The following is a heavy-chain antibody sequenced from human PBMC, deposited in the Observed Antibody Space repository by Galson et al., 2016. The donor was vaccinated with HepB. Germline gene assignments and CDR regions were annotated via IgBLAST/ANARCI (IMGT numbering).Heavy chain of an antibody. J-gene: IGHJ4*02. Sequence: SLRLSCAASGFTFSNAWMTWVRQAPGKGLEWVGRIKSTTDGGTTDYAAPVEGRCTISRDDSRKTLYLRMNSLKTEDTAIYYRTTDRGNDWKFGLAVDWGQGTQVTVSS. V-gene: IGHV3-15*01. CDR3: TTDRGNDWKFGLAVD. CDR1: GFTFSNAW. CDR2: IKSTTDGGTT. D-gene: IGHD1-1*01.